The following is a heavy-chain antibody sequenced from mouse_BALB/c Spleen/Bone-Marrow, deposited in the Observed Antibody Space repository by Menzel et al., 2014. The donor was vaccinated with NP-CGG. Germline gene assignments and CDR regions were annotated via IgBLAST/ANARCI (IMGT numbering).Heavy chain of an antibody. D-gene: IGHD1-1*01. CDR2: ISNGGGST. CDR3: ARHGYYGSRAMDY. V-gene: IGHV5-12-2*01. J-gene: IGHJ4*01. Sequence: EVMLMESGGGLVQPGGSLKLSCAASGFTFSSYTMSWVRQTPEKRLEWVAYISNGGGSTYYPDTVKGRFTISRGNAKNTLYLQMSSLKSEDTAMYYCARHGYYGSRAMDYWGQGTSVTVSS. CDR1: GFTFSSYT.